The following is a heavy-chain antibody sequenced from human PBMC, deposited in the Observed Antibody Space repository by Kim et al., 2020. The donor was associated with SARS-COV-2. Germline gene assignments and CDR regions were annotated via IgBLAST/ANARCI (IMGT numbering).Heavy chain of an antibody. CDR1: GFTFSSYA. CDR3: ARDLGMIGQIDY. CDR2: ISYDGSNK. V-gene: IGHV3-30*04. J-gene: IGHJ4*02. D-gene: IGHD3-22*01. Sequence: GGSLRLSFAASGFTFSSYAMHWVRQAPGKGLEWVAVISYDGSNKYYADSVKGRFTISRDNSKNTLYLQMNSLRAEDTAVYYCARDLGMIGQIDYWGQGTLVTVSS.